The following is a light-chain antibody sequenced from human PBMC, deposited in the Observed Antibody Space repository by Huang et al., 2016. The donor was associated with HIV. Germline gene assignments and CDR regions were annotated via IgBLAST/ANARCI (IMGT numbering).Light chain of an antibody. CDR2: LGS. J-gene: IGKJ3*01. V-gene: IGKV2-28*01. CDR3: MQALQTPFT. CDR1: QSLLHSNGYNY. Sequence: DLVMTQSPLSLPVIPGEPASISCRSGQSLLHSNGYNYLDWYLQKPGHSPQLLIYLGSYRASGVPDRFSGSGSGTDFTLKISRVESEDVGLYYCMQALQTPFTFGPGTKVDIK.